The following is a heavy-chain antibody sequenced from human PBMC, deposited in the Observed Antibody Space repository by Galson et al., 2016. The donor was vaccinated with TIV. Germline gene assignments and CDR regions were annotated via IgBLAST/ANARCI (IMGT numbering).Heavy chain of an antibody. CDR3: ARGAPSVFGVIMTLDY. J-gene: IGHJ4*02. CDR2: TYYRSTWYN. D-gene: IGHD3-3*01. V-gene: IGHV6-1*01. CDR1: GDSVSSTSAA. Sequence: CAISGDSVSSTSAARNWIRQSPSRGLEWLGRTYYRSTWYNDYAASLKRRITINPDTSKNQFSLQLTSVTPEDAAVYYCARGAPSVFGVIMTLDYWGQGTLVTVSS.